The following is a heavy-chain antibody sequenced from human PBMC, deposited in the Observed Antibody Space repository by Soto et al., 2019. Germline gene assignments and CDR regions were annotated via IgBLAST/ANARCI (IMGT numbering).Heavy chain of an antibody. D-gene: IGHD2-8*01. J-gene: IGHJ6*02. CDR2: IGTAGDT. CDR1: GFTFSSYD. Sequence: SLRLSCAASGFTFSSYDMHWVRQATGKGLEWVSAIGTAGDTYYPGSVKGRFTISRENAKNSLYLQMNSLRAEDTAVYYCARDKYYLSGMDVWGRGTTVTVSS. CDR3: ARDKYYLSGMDV. V-gene: IGHV3-13*01.